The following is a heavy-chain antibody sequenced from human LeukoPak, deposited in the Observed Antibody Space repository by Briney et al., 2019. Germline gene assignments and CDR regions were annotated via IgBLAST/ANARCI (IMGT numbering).Heavy chain of an antibody. Sequence: GASVKVSCKASGYTFTSYDINWVRQATGQGLEWMGWMNPNSGNTGYAQKFQGRVTITRNTSISTAYMELSSLRSEDTAVYYCARDYDSSGYYQFDPRGQGTLVTVSS. V-gene: IGHV1-8*03. D-gene: IGHD3-22*01. J-gene: IGHJ5*02. CDR2: MNPNSGNT. CDR3: ARDYDSSGYYQFDP. CDR1: GYTFTSYD.